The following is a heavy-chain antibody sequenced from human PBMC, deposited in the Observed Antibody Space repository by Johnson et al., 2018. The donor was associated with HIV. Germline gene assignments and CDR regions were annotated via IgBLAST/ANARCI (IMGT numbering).Heavy chain of an antibody. V-gene: IGHV3-11*01. CDR1: GFAFSDYY. J-gene: IGHJ3*02. Sequence: QVQLVESGGGVVKPGGSLRLSCAASGFAFSDYYMAWIRQAPGKGLEWVSFISSGSHTIYYADSVKGRFTISRDNSKNTLYLQMNSLSAEDTALYYCARVTGFCSGGRCCDAFDIWGQGTMVTVSS. CDR3: ARVTGFCSGGRCCDAFDI. D-gene: IGHD2-15*01. CDR2: ISSGSHTI.